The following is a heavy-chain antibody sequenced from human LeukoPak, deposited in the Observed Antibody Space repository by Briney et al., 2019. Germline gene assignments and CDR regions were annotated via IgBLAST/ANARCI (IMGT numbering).Heavy chain of an antibody. D-gene: IGHD6-19*01. CDR3: ARGYSSGFQ. V-gene: IGHV3-48*01. CDR2: ISSSSSTI. Sequence: GGSLGLSCAASGFTFSSYAMSWVRQAPGKGLEWVSYISSSSSTIYYADSVKGRFTISRDNAKNSLYLQMNSLRAEDTAVYYCARGYSSGFQWGQGTRVTVSS. J-gene: IGHJ4*02. CDR1: GFTFSSYA.